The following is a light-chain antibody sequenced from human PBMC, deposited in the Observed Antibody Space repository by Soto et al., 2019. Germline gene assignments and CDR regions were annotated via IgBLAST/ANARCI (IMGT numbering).Light chain of an antibody. Sequence: IVLTQSPAALSESLGERVTLSCRASQSVSANLAWYQQRPGQAPRLLIYGISNRAPDTPDRFSGSGSGTEFTLTISSLQSEDSAVYYYQQYNIWPPWTFGQGTKVDIK. CDR2: GIS. V-gene: IGKV3-15*01. J-gene: IGKJ1*01. CDR1: QSVSAN. CDR3: QQYNIWPPWT.